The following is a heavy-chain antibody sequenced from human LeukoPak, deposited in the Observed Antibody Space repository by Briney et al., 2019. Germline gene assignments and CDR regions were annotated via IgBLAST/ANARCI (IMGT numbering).Heavy chain of an antibody. V-gene: IGHV4-4*07. CDR3: ARGRYCSADICSGGDAFDI. D-gene: IGHD2-15*01. CDR2: IYTRGST. CDR1: GGSINNYY. Sequence: SETLSLTCTVSGGSINNYYWSWIRQPAGKGLEWIGRIYTRGSTNHNPSLKSRVTMSVDTSKNQFSLKLSSVTAADTAVYYCARGRYCSADICSGGDAFDIWGRGTMVSVSS. J-gene: IGHJ3*02.